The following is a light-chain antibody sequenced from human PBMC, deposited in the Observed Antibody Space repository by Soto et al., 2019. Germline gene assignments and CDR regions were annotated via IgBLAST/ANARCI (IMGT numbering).Light chain of an antibody. J-gene: IGLJ2*01. CDR3: CSYAGSSTV. V-gene: IGLV2-23*01. CDR2: EGS. CDR1: SSDVGSYNL. Sequence: QSALTQPASVSGSPGQSITISCTGTSSDVGSYNLVSWYQQHPGKAPKLMIDEGSKRPSGVSNRFSGSKSGNTASLTISGLHAEDEADYYCCSYAGSSTVFGGGTQLTVL.